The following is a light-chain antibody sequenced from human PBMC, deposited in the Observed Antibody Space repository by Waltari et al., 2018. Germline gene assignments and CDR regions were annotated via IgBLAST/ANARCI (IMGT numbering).Light chain of an antibody. CDR1: QSISSY. J-gene: IGKJ1*01. V-gene: IGKV1-39*01. Sequence: DIQMTQSPSSLSASVGDRVTITCLASQSISSYLNWYQQKPGKAPKLLIYAASSLQSGVPSRFSGSGSGTDFTLTISSLQPEDFATYYCQQSYSTPPTFGQGTKVEIK. CDR2: AAS. CDR3: QQSYSTPPT.